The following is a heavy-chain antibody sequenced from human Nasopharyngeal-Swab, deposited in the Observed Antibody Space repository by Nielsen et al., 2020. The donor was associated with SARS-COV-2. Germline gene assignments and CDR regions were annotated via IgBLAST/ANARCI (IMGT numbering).Heavy chain of an antibody. CDR1: GYTFTSYA. D-gene: IGHD2-15*01. J-gene: IGHJ1*01. Sequence: ASVKVSCKASGYTFTSYAMHWVRQAPGQRLEWMGWINAGNGNTKYSQKFQGRVTMTRDTSASTAYMELSSLRSEDTAVYYCARTAPSLFCRGGSCYGFAAYFQHWGQGTLVTVSS. CDR2: INAGNGNT. CDR3: ARTAPSLFCRGGSCYGFAAYFQH. V-gene: IGHV1-3*01.